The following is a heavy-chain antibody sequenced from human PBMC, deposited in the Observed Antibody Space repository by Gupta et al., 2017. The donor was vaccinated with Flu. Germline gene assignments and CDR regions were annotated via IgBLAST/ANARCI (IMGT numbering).Heavy chain of an antibody. Sequence: QLQLQASCPGLVKASETLSLTCTVAGGSISRSSYYWAWLRQPPGKGLEWIGSIYYSGSTYYNPSLKSRVTISVDTSKNQFSLKLSSVTAADTAVYYCARHYYDFWRPLNWFDPWGQGTLVTVSS. D-gene: IGHD3-3*01. CDR2: IYYSGST. V-gene: IGHV4-39*01. CDR3: ARHYYDFWRPLNWFDP. J-gene: IGHJ5*02. CDR1: GGSISRSSYY.